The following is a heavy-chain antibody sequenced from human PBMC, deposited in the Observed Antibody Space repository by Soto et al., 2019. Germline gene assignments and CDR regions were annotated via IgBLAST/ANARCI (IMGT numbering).Heavy chain of an antibody. J-gene: IGHJ4*02. D-gene: IGHD2-2*01. CDR2: INHSGST. CDR1: GGSFSGYY. CDR3: ARGNIVVVPAVTFDY. V-gene: IGHV4-34*01. Sequence: QVQLQQWGAGLLKPSETLSLTCAVYGGSFSGYYWSWIRQPPGKGLEWIGEINHSGSTNYNPSLNRRVTISVDTSKNQFSLKLSSVTAADTAVYYCARGNIVVVPAVTFDYWGQGTLVTVSS.